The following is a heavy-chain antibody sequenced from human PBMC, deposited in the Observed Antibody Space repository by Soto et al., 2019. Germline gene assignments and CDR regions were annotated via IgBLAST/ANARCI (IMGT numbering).Heavy chain of an antibody. J-gene: IGHJ4*02. CDR3: ARLEGLATISYYFDF. Sequence: QLQLQESGPGLVKPSETLSLTCSVSGDSINSDKYYWGWIRQPPGKGLEWIGSIYYRGNTYYNPSLQARVTISLDKSKSQCSLQLTSVTAADSAVYFCARLEGLATISYYFDFWGQGALVTVSS. CDR1: GDSINSDKYY. CDR2: IYYRGNT. D-gene: IGHD3-9*01. V-gene: IGHV4-39*01.